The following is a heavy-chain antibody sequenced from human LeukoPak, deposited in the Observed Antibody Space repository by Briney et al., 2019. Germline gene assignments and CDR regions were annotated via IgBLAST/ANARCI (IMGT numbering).Heavy chain of an antibody. CDR3: ARTIVFDSSDYFDY. Sequence: PGGSLRLSRAASGFSVSSNYMSWVRQVPGRGLEWVSIIYSGGSTYYADSVKGRFTISRDNSKNTLYLQMTSLRAEDTAVYYCARTIVFDSSDYFDYWGQGTLVTVSS. CDR1: GFSVSSNY. V-gene: IGHV3-53*01. CDR2: IYSGGST. J-gene: IGHJ4*02. D-gene: IGHD6-13*01.